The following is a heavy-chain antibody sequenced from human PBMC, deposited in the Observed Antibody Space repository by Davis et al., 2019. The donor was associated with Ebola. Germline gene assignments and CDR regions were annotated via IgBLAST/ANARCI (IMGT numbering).Heavy chain of an antibody. D-gene: IGHD3-16*01. CDR2: INPNSGGT. Sequence: SVPVSCMASRYSLPRYYMYLVRLAPGQRLEWTGWINPNSGGTNYAQKFQGWVTMTRDTSISTAYMELSRLRSDDTAVYYCARAPNGGRDGMDVWGQGTTVTVSS. J-gene: IGHJ6*02. CDR3: ARAPNGGRDGMDV. V-gene: IGHV1-2*04. CDR1: RYSLPRYY.